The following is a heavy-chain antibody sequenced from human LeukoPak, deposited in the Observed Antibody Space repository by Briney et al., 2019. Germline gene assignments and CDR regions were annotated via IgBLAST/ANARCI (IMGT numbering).Heavy chain of an antibody. CDR3: ARDYYDSRAFYYYMDV. Sequence: SQTLSLTCTVSGGSISSGSYYWSWIRQPAGKGLEWIGHFYTSVSTNYNPSLKSRVTISVDTSKNQFSLKLSSVTAADTAVYYCARDYYDSRAFYYYMDVWGKGTTVTVSS. CDR1: GGSISSGSYY. CDR2: FYTSVST. D-gene: IGHD3-22*01. V-gene: IGHV4-61*09. J-gene: IGHJ6*03.